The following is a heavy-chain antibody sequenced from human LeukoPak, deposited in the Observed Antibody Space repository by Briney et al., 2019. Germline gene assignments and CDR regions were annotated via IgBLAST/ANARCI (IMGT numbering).Heavy chain of an antibody. V-gene: IGHV4-34*01. CDR2: INNSGST. Sequence: SETLSLTCAVYGGSFSGYYWSWIRQPPGKGLEWMGEINNSGSTTYNPPLKSRVTISVVKSTNQFSLKLTSVTAADTGFYFCVRRKPANSSGDRCYSSPYGMYVWGQGTTVTVSS. CDR3: VRRKPANSSGDRCYSSPYGMYV. CDR1: GGSFSGYY. J-gene: IGHJ6*02. D-gene: IGHD2-15*01.